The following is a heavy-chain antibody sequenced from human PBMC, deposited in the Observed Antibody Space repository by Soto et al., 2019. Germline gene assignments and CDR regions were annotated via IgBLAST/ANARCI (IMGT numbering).Heavy chain of an antibody. J-gene: IGHJ4*02. V-gene: IGHV1-18*01. CDR1: GYTFTTYG. Sequence: QVQLVQSGAEVKKPGASVKVSCKASGYTFTTYGISWARQAPGQGLEWMGWISAYSGSTKFAQKLQGRVTMTTDTSTTTAYMELRSLTSDDTAVYYCARDFTKSSSWPYYFDYWGQGTLVTVSS. CDR2: ISAYSGST. CDR3: ARDFTKSSSWPYYFDY. D-gene: IGHD6-13*01.